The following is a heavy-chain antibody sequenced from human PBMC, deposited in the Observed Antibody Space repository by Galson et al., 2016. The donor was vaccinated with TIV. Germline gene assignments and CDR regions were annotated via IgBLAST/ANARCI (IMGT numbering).Heavy chain of an antibody. D-gene: IGHD1-26*01. J-gene: IGHJ6*02. V-gene: IGHV1-69*13. CDR2: IIPLLSSP. CDR3: ARGPGPAGIVGIYYNMDV. Sequence: SVKVSCKASGGTFSRSAISWVRQAPGQGLEWVGGIIPLLSSPSYGQKFQGRLTITADESMTTSYMELTSLTSDDPAMYYCARGPGPAGIVGIYYNMDVWGQGTTVIVSS. CDR1: GGTFSRSA.